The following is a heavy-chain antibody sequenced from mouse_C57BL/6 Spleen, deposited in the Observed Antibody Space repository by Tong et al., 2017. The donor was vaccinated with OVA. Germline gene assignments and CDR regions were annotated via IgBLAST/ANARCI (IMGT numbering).Heavy chain of an antibody. Sequence: EVQLQESGAELVKPGSSVKLSCTASGFNIKDYYMHWVKHRTEQGLEWIGRIDPEDGETKYAPKFQGKATITADTSSNTAYLQLSSLTSEDTGVYCCTRFARPGWFAYWGQGTLVTVSA. CDR2: IDPEDGET. CDR1: GFNIKDYY. V-gene: IGHV14-2*01. CDR3: TRFARPGWFAY. D-gene: IGHD2-12*01. J-gene: IGHJ3*01.